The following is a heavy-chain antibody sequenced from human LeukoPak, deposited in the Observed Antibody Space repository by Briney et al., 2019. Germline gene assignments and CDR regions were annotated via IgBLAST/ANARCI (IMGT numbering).Heavy chain of an antibody. CDR2: IYTSGST. J-gene: IGHJ4*02. V-gene: IGHV4-61*02. CDR1: GGSISSGSYY. CDR3: ARENIVLMVYASKGLDRYFDY. Sequence: SETLSLTCTVSGGSISSGSYYWSWIRQPAGKGLEWIGRIYTSGSTNHNPSLKSRVTISVDTSKNQFSLKLSSVTAADTAVYYCARENIVLMVYASKGLDRYFDYWGQGTLVTVSS. D-gene: IGHD2-8*01.